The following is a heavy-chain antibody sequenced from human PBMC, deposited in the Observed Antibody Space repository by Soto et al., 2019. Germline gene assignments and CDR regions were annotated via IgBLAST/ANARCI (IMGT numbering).Heavy chain of an antibody. D-gene: IGHD3-3*01. J-gene: IGHJ4*02. V-gene: IGHV1-24*01. Sequence: QVQLVQSGAEVKKPGASVKVSCKVSGYTLTDLSMQWVRQAPGKGREWMGGFDPEDGETIYAQKFQGRVRMTEDTATDTAYMERSSLRSEDKAGYCWATHRRGRVLEWLPEGSLGYWGMGSPVTVPS. CDR2: FDPEDGET. CDR1: GYTLTDLS. CDR3: ATHRRGRVLEWLPEGSLGY.